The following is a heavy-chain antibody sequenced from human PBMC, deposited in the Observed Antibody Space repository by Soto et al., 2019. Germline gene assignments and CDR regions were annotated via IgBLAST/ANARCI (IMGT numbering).Heavy chain of an antibody. J-gene: IGHJ4*02. CDR2: IFYGGAT. Sequence: SETLSLTCTVSGGSISSGGYYWSWIRQHPGKGLEWIGYIFYGGATYYIPSLKSRVTMSVDTSKNQFSLNLSSVTAADTAVYYCASSHYYDRSGYLDYWGQGTLVTVSS. CDR1: GGSISSGGYY. D-gene: IGHD3-22*01. V-gene: IGHV4-31*03. CDR3: ASSHYYDRSGYLDY.